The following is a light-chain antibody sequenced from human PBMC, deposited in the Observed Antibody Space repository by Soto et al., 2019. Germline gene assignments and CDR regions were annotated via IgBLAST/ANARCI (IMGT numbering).Light chain of an antibody. Sequence: AIRMTQSPSSFSASTGDRVTITCRASQGIGSSLAWYQQRPGQAPNLLIYATSTLQSGVPSWFSGGGSGTDFTLTISSLQSEDFATYYCQQYYNYPRTFGQGTKVEIK. CDR2: ATS. CDR3: QQYYNYPRT. CDR1: QGIGSS. J-gene: IGKJ1*01. V-gene: IGKV1-8*01.